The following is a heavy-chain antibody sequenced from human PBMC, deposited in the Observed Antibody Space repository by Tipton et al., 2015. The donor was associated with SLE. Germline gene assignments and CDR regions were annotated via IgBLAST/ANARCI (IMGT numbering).Heavy chain of an antibody. Sequence: TLSLTCTVSGGSTSSYYWSWIRQPPGKGLEGIGYIYYSGSTNYNPSLKSRVTISVDTSKNQFSLKLSSVTAADTAVYYCAREPRPRGALKGAFDIWGQGTMVTVSS. V-gene: IGHV4-59*01. CDR1: GGSTSSYY. CDR2: IYYSGST. J-gene: IGHJ3*02. CDR3: AREPRPRGALKGAFDI.